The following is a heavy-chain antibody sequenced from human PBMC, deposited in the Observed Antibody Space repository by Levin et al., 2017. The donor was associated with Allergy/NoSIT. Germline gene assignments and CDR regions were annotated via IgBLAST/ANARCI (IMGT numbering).Heavy chain of an antibody. Sequence: GGSLRLSCAASGFTFSSYAMSWVRQAPGKGLEWVSTISGSSGTYYADSVKGRFTISRDNSNNTLSLQMNTLRAEDTAIYYCAKASGGSGSQKYCLDFWGQGTLVTVSS. CDR1: GFTFSSYA. CDR2: ISGSSGT. CDR3: AKASGGSGSQKYCLDF. V-gene: IGHV3-23*01. J-gene: IGHJ4*02. D-gene: IGHD3-10*01.